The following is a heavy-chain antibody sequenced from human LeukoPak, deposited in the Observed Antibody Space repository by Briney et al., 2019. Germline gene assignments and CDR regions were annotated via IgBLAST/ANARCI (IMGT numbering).Heavy chain of an antibody. D-gene: IGHD3-10*01. CDR1: GFTFSSYA. J-gene: IGHJ4*02. CDR3: AKDGGSGSSYYFDY. CDR2: ISGSGGST. V-gene: IGHV3-23*01. Sequence: PGGSLRLSCAASGFTFSSYAMSWVRQAPGKGLEWVSAISGSGGSTYYADSVKGRSTISRDNSKNTLYLQMNSLRAEDTAVYYCAKDGGSGSSYYFDYWGQGTLVTVSS.